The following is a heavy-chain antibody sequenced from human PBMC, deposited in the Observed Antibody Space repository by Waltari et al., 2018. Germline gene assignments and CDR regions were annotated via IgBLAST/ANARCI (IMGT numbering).Heavy chain of an antibody. J-gene: IGHJ6*02. CDR1: GLPFSTYT. D-gene: IGHD3-3*01. CDR2: MTASGLM. V-gene: IGHV3-23*01. CDR3: AKDEGARLAPTFGMDA. Sequence: ELPLLESGGAMVQPGGSLRLPCWASGLPFSTYTMTWVRQAPGQGLEWVAVMTASGLMDYGDSVKGRFIISRDNSKNTLYLEMYRLRVEDTARYYCAKDEGARLAPTFGMDAWGQGTTVIVSS.